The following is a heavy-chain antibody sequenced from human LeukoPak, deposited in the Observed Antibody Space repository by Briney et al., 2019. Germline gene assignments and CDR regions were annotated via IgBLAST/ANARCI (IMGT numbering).Heavy chain of an antibody. J-gene: IGHJ4*02. CDR2: FDPEEGET. CDR1: GYTLNELS. CDR3: ATLRFRYGDYPN. V-gene: IGHV1-24*01. Sequence: GASVKVSCKVSGYTLNELSMRWVRQAPGKGLGWMGGFDPEEGETIYTKKFQGRVTMTEDTSTDTAYMELSSLRSEDTAVYYCATLRFRYGDYPNWGQGTLVTVSS. D-gene: IGHD4-17*01.